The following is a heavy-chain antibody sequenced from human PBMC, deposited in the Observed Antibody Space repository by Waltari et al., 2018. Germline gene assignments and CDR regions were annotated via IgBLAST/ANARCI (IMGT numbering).Heavy chain of an antibody. V-gene: IGHV3-48*01. J-gene: IGHJ4*02. CDR1: GFPFSSYS. Sequence: EVQLVESGGGLVQPGGSLRLSCAASGFPFSSYSMHWVRQAPGKGLEWVSYISSSSSTIYYADSVKGRFTISRDNAKNSLYLQMNSLRAEDTAVYYCARDLYTYSRYVDYWGQGTLVTVSS. CDR3: ARDLYTYSRYVDY. D-gene: IGHD3-16*01. CDR2: ISSSSSTI.